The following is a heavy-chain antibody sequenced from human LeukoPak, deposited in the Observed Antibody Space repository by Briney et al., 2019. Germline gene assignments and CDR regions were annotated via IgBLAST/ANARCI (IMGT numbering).Heavy chain of an antibody. CDR2: IKKDGTEK. J-gene: IGHJ3*02. CDR3: ARQETSTYNGAFDI. V-gene: IGHV3-7*01. CDR1: GLTFSNYW. Sequence: QPGGSLRLSCTASGLTFSNYWMSWVRQAPGKGLEWVANIKKDGTEKYYVDSVKGRFTISRDNAKNSLYLQMNSLRADDTAVYHCARQETSTYNGAFDIWGQGTMVTVSS. D-gene: IGHD1-1*01.